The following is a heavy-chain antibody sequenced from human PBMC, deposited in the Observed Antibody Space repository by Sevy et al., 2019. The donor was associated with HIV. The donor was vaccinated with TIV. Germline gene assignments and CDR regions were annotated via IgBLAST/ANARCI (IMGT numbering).Heavy chain of an antibody. V-gene: IGHV3-48*02. D-gene: IGHD1-26*01. Sequence: GGSLRLSCAASGFIFSNYNMNWVRQAPGKGLEWVSYISSSSSTIHYADSVKGRFTISRDNAKNSLYLQTNSLRDEETAVYYCARGIVEIDYWGQGTLVTVSS. J-gene: IGHJ4*02. CDR3: ARGIVEIDY. CDR1: GFIFSNYN. CDR2: ISSSSSTI.